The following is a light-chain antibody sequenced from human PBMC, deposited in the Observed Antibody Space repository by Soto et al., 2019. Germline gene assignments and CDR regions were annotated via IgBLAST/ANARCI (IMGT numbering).Light chain of an antibody. CDR3: QHYNNYSEA. J-gene: IGKJ1*01. CDR1: QTISSW. V-gene: IGKV1-5*03. Sequence: DIQMTQSPSTLSGSVGDRVTITCRASQTISSWLAWYQQKQGKAPKILIYKASTLKSGVPSRFSGSRSRTEFTLTISSLQPHDFATYYCQHYNNYSEAFGQGTKVELK. CDR2: KAS.